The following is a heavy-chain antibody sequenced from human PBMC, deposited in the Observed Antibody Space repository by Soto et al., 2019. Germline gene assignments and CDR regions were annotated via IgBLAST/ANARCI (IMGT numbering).Heavy chain of an antibody. CDR3: VKGREGRGGSGEFDS. CDR2: ISYDGSNT. V-gene: IGHV3-30*18. J-gene: IGHJ4*02. D-gene: IGHD3-10*01. Sequence: QVQLVESEGGVVQPGRSLRLSCAGAGFTFSRYDMHWVRQAPGKGLEWVALISYDGSNTYSADSVKGRFTISRDNSKDTLYLQTNSLRPEDTAVYYCVKGREGRGGSGEFDSWGQGTLVTVSS. CDR1: GFTFSRYD.